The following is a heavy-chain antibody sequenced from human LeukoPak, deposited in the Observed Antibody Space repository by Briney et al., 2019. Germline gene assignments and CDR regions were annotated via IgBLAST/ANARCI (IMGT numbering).Heavy chain of an antibody. D-gene: IGHD2-2*01. V-gene: IGHV4-31*03. CDR2: IYYSGNT. J-gene: IGHJ4*02. Sequence: SETLSLTCTVSGGSISSGGYYWSWIRQHPGKGLEWIGYIYYSGNTYYNPSLKSRVTISVDTSKNQFSLKLSSVTAADTAVYYCAREGASCFDYWGQGTLVTVSS. CDR1: GGSISSGGYY. CDR3: AREGASCFDY.